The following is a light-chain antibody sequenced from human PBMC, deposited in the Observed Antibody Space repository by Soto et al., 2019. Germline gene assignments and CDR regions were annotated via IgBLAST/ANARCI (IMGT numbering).Light chain of an antibody. CDR2: KAS. V-gene: IGKV1-5*03. CDR1: QSISSW. J-gene: IGKJ1*01. Sequence: DIQMTQSPSTLSASVGDRVTITCRASQSISSWLAWYQQKPGKAPKLLIYKASSLESGVPSRFSGSGSGTEVTLTISSLQPDDFATYYCQQYNIYWTFGQGTKVEIK. CDR3: QQYNIYWT.